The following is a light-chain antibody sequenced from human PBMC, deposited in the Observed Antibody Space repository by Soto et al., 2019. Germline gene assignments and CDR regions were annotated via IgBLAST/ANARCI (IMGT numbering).Light chain of an antibody. CDR3: STWEDSLNVL. CDR1: SSNIGSNY. Sequence: QSVLTQPPSESGTPGQRVTISCSGSSSNIGSNYVYWYQQLPGTAPKLLIYRNNQRPSGVPDRFSGSKSGTSASLAISGLRSEDEADYYCSTWEDSLNVLFGGGTKLTVL. J-gene: IGLJ2*01. CDR2: RNN. V-gene: IGLV1-47*01.